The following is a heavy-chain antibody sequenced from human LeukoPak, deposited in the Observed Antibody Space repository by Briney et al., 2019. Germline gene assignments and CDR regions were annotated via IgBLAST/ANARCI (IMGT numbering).Heavy chain of an antibody. Sequence: GRSLRLSCVGSGFTFSSYGMHWVRQAPGKGLEWVAVIWCDGSNKYYADSVKGRFTIPRDNSNNTLYLQMNRLRAEDTAVYYCARDRERMVATYYFDYWGQGTLVTVSS. V-gene: IGHV3-33*01. CDR3: ARDRERMVATYYFDY. J-gene: IGHJ4*02. D-gene: IGHD4-23*01. CDR1: GFTFSSYG. CDR2: IWCDGSNK.